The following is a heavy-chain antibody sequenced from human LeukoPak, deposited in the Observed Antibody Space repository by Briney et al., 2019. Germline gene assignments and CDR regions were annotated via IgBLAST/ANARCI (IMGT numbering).Heavy chain of an antibody. J-gene: IGHJ4*02. D-gene: IGHD3-22*01. CDR3: ARAYYYDSSGAFDY. CDR1: GGTFSSYT. V-gene: IGHV1-69*02. CDR2: IIPILGIA. Sequence: SVKVSCKASGGTFSSYTISWVRQAPGQGLEWMGRIIPILGIANYAQKFQGRVTITTDESTSTAYMELSSLRSEDTAVYYCARAYYYDSSGAFDYWGQGTLVTVSS.